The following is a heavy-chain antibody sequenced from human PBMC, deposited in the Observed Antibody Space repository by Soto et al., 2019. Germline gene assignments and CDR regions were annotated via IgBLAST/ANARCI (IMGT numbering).Heavy chain of an antibody. D-gene: IGHD6-13*01. V-gene: IGHV3-11*05. Sequence: QVQLVESAGGLVKPGGSLRLSCAVSGFTLSDYYMTWIRQAPGKGLEWVSNISSSTSHTNYADSVKGRFTISRDNAKNSLFLQMYSLRAEDTAVYYCARGRGAAADYFDFWGQGTLVTVSS. CDR2: ISSSTSHT. J-gene: IGHJ4*02. CDR3: ARGRGAAADYFDF. CDR1: GFTLSDYY.